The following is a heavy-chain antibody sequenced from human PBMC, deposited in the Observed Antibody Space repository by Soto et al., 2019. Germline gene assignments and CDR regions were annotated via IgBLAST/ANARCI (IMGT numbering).Heavy chain of an antibody. J-gene: IGHJ6*02. D-gene: IGHD6-13*01. CDR3: ARVGQQLVLYYYYGMDV. CDR2: IYHSGST. V-gene: IGHV4-4*02. CDR1: GGSISSSNW. Sequence: SETLSLTCAVYGGSISSSNWWSWVRQPPGKGLEWIGEIYHSGSTNYNPSLKSRVTISVDKSKNQFSLKLSSVTVADTAVYYCARVGQQLVLYYYYGMDVWGQGTTVT.